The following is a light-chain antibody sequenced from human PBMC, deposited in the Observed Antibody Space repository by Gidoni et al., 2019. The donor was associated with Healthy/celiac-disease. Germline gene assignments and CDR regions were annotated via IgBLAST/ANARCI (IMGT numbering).Light chain of an antibody. CDR2: RNN. V-gene: IGLV1-47*01. CDR1: SPNIGSNY. J-gene: IGLJ2*01. Sequence: SVLTPPPSATGTPGQRVTISCSGSSPNIGSNYVYWYQQLPGTAPKLLIYRNNQRPSGVPDRFSGSKSGTSASLAISGLRSEDEADYYCAAWDDSLSGYVVFGGGTKLTVL. CDR3: AAWDDSLSGYVV.